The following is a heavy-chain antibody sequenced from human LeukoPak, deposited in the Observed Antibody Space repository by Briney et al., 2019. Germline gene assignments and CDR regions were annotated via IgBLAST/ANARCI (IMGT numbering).Heavy chain of an antibody. J-gene: IGHJ4*02. D-gene: IGHD4-23*01. CDR1: GFNVSNNY. CDR2: IYSSGST. Sequence: GRSLRLSCAASGFNVSNNYMTWVRQAPGKGLEWVSLIYSSGSTYYADSVKGRFTISRDSSKNTLYLQVNSLRAEDTAVYYCARRGDGGRSFDYWGQGTLVTVSS. V-gene: IGHV3-53*01. CDR3: ARRGDGGRSFDY.